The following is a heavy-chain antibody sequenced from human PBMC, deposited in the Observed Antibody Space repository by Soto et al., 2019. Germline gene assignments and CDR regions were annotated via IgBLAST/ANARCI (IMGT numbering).Heavy chain of an antibody. V-gene: IGHV1-2*04. Sequence: QVHLVQSGTEVKMSGASVKVSCKASGYTFTDYYIHWVRQAPGQGLEWLSWINPNTGATNYAQNFQGWVTMTRDTSISTAYMELSRLKSDDTAVYYCARETIYTMSLDFWGQGTMVTVSS. CDR1: GYTFTDYY. D-gene: IGHD3-9*01. CDR3: ARETIYTMSLDF. J-gene: IGHJ3*01. CDR2: INPNTGAT.